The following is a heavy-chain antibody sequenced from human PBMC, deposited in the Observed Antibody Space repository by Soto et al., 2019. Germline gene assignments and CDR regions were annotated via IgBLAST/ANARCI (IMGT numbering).Heavy chain of an antibody. CDR3: AVVTWAENDYGDDDAFDI. Sequence: GSLRLSCAASGFTFSSYGMHWVRQAPGKGLEWVAVISYDGSNKYYADSVKGRFTISRDNSKNTLYLQMNSLRAEDTAVYYCAVVTWAENDYGDDDAFDIWGQGTMVTVSS. CDR1: GFTFSSYG. CDR2: ISYDGSNK. V-gene: IGHV3-30*03. J-gene: IGHJ3*02. D-gene: IGHD4-17*01.